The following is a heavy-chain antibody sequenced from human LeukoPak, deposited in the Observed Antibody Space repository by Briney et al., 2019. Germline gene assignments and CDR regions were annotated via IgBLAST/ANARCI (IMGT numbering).Heavy chain of an antibody. V-gene: IGHV6-1*01. D-gene: IGHD3-10*01. CDR3: ARDRNDGSGSYYNRVFDY. CDR2: TYYRSKWYN. Sequence: SQTLSLTCAISGDSVSSNIAAWNWIRQSPSRGLEWLGRTYYRSKWYNDYTVSVKSRITINPDTSKNQLSLQLNSVTPEDTAMYYCARDRNDGSGSYYNRVFDYWGQGTLVTVSS. CDR1: GDSVSSNIAA. J-gene: IGHJ4*02.